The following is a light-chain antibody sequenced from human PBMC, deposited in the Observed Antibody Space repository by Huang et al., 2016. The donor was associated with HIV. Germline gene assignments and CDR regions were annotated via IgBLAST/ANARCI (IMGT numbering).Light chain of an antibody. CDR2: LGS. V-gene: IGKV2-28*01. J-gene: IGKJ4*01. CDR3: MQALQTPLLT. CDR1: QSLLHSNGYNY. Sequence: DIVMTQSPISLAVTPGEPASISCRSSQSLLHSNGYNYLDWYLQKPGQSPQLLIYLGSNRASGVPDRFSGSGSGTDVTLKISRVEADDVGVYYCMQALQTPLLTFGGGTKVEIK.